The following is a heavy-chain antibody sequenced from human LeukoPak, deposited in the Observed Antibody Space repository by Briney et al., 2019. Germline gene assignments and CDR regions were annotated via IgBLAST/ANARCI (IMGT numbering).Heavy chain of an antibody. CDR2: LKEDVSAR. CDR3: ARGPTYGSRSDFLES. V-gene: IGHV3-7*01. D-gene: IGHD3-10*01. J-gene: IGHJ4*02. CDR1: GFTLSTYW. Sequence: GGSLRLSCAASGFTLSTYWMSWFRQAPGKGLEWVASLKEDVSARNLVDSVRGRFTISTDNAKNSLYLQMNSLRVEDTAVYYCARGPTYGSRSDFLESWGLGTLVTVSS.